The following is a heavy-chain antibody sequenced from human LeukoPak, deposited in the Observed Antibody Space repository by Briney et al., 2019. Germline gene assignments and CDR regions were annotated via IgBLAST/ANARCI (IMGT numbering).Heavy chain of an antibody. J-gene: IGHJ4*02. CDR3: ARDRKEWNL. D-gene: IGHD3-3*01. Sequence: PGGSLRLSCEASGFTFSTYEMNWVRLAPGKGLEWLSYISSTSNTIYYADSVKGRFTISRDNAKNSLFLQMDSLRDEDTAVYYCARDRKEWNLWGQGTLVTVSS. V-gene: IGHV3-48*02. CDR2: ISSTSNTI. CDR1: GFTFSTYE.